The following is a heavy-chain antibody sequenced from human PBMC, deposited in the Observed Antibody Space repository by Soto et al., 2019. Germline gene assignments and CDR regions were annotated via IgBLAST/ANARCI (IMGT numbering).Heavy chain of an antibody. CDR2: TLYSGRT. V-gene: IGHV4-4*02. Sequence: QVQLQESGPGLVKPSGNLSLTCAVSGASISSGWWTWVRQPPGKGLEWIGETLYSGRTNYNSSLNSRVTISIDKSKKQFSLNLSSVTAADTAVYYCSSRVTDAPTWGQGTLVTVSS. D-gene: IGHD3-10*01. J-gene: IGHJ5*02. CDR1: GASISSGW. CDR3: SSRVTDAPT.